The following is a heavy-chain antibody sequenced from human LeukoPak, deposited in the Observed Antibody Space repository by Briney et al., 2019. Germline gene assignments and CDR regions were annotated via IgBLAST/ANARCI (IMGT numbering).Heavy chain of an antibody. CDR1: GGSISSSSYY. V-gene: IGHV4-39*01. Sequence: SSETLSLTCTVSGGSISSSSYYWGWIRRPQGKGLEWIGSIHYSGSTYYNPSLNSRVTISEDTSKNQFSLKMSSVTAADTAVYYCASGAQLLAAFDIWGQGTMVTVSS. J-gene: IGHJ3*02. D-gene: IGHD2-2*01. CDR2: IHYSGST. CDR3: ASGAQLLAAFDI.